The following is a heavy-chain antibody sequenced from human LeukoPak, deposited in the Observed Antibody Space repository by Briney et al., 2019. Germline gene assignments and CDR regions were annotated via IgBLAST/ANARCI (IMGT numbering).Heavy chain of an antibody. CDR1: GITLANYG. D-gene: IGHD3-22*01. J-gene: IGHJ4*02. CDR3: AKRGVVIRVILVGFHKEAYYFDS. V-gene: IGHV3-23*01. CDR2: VSGSGGST. Sequence: PGGSLRLSCVVSGITLANYGMSWVRQAPGKGREWVAGVSGSGGSTNYADSVKGRFTISRDNPKNTLYLQMNSLRAEDTAVYFCAKRGVVIRVILVGFHKEAYYFDSWGQGALVTVSS.